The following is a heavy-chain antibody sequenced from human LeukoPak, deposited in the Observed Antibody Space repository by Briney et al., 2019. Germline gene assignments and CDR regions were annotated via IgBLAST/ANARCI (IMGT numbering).Heavy chain of an antibody. Sequence: ASVKVSCKASGYTFTSYDINWVRQATGQGLEWTGWMNPNSGNTGYAQKFQGRVTITRNTSISTAYMELSSLRSEDTAVYYCARGSRIHSWNDWYFDLWGRGTLVTVSS. D-gene: IGHD1-1*01. CDR3: ARGSRIHSWNDWYFDL. V-gene: IGHV1-8*03. CDR1: GYTFTSYD. J-gene: IGHJ2*01. CDR2: MNPNSGNT.